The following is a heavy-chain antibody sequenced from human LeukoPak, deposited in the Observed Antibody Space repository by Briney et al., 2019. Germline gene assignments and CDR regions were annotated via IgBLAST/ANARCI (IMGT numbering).Heavy chain of an antibody. V-gene: IGHV4-34*01. CDR3: ARGVVVPAAVYFDY. J-gene: IGHJ4*02. D-gene: IGHD2-2*01. CDR1: GGSFSGYY. Sequence: PSETLSLTCAVYGGSFSGYYWSWIRQPPGKGLEWIGEINHSGSTNYNPSLKSRVTISVDTSKNQFSLKLSSVTAADTAVYYCARGVVVPAAVYFDYWGQGTLVTVSS. CDR2: INHSGST.